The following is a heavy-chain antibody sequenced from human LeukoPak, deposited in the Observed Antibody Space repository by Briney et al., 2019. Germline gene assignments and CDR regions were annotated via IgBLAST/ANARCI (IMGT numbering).Heavy chain of an antibody. Sequence: GGSLRLSCATCGFSFSSYAMSWVRQAPGKGLEWVSAMSSSDDDRYYAASVRGRFTISRDTSRSTLYLQMNSPRAEDASVYYCAKAPLTSYRGAYWHPYDYWGQGTLVTVSS. CDR1: GFSFSSYA. CDR2: MSSSDDDR. V-gene: IGHV3-23*01. D-gene: IGHD4/OR15-4a*01. J-gene: IGHJ4*02. CDR3: AKAPLTSYRGAYWHPYDY.